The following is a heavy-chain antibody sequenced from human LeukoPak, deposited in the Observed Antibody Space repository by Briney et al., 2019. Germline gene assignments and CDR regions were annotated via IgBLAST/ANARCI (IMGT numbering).Heavy chain of an antibody. CDR2: IYYSGST. CDR3: ARGRTGTGEFDY. D-gene: IGHD1-1*01. J-gene: IGHJ4*02. Sequence: SETLSLTCTVSGGSISSYYWSWIRQPPGKGLEWIGYIYYSGSTNYNPSLKSRVTISVDTSKNQFSLKLSSVTAADTAVYYCARGRTGTGEFDYWGQGTLVTVSS. CDR1: GGSISSYY. V-gene: IGHV4-59*01.